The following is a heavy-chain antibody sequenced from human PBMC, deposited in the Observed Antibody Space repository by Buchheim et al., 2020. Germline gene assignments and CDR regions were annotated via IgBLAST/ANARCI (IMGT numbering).Heavy chain of an antibody. CDR2: ISGSGATT. CDR1: GFIFSGYA. Sequence: EVQLVDSGGGLVQPGESLRLSCAASGFIFSGYAMSWVRQAPGKGLEWVSSISGSGATTFNAGSVKGRLPISRDNSKNMLSLQMNSLRAEDTAVYFCAKGSRGYTNYYFDYWGQGTL. J-gene: IGHJ4*02. V-gene: IGHV3-23*04. CDR3: AKGSRGYTNYYFDY. D-gene: IGHD4-11*01.